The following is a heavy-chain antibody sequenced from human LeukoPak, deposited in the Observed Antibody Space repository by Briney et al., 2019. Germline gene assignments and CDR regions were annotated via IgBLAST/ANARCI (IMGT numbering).Heavy chain of an antibody. CDR2: IYYSGST. Sequence: PSETLSLTCTVSGGSISSSSYYWGWIRQPPGKGLEWIGSIYYSGSTYYNPSLKSRVTISVDTSKNQFSLKLSSVTAADTAVYYCARDSTIGLAYYDFWSGYYTSEQFDPWGQGTLVTVSS. V-gene: IGHV4-39*07. J-gene: IGHJ5*02. CDR3: ARDSTIGLAYYDFWSGYYTSEQFDP. CDR1: GGSISSSSYY. D-gene: IGHD3-3*01.